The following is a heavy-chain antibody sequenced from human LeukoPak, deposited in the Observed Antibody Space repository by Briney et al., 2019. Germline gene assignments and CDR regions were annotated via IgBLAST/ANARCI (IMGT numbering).Heavy chain of an antibody. J-gene: IGHJ6*02. D-gene: IGHD2-2*01. CDR3: ARYVVPDYYGMDV. Sequence: GGSLRLSCAASGFTFSSYWMSWVRQAPGKGLEWVANIKQDGSEKYYVDSVKGRFTISRDNAKNSLYLQMNSLRAEDTAVYYCARYVVPDYYGMDVWGQGTTVTVSS. CDR1: GFTFSSYW. V-gene: IGHV3-7*01. CDR2: IKQDGSEK.